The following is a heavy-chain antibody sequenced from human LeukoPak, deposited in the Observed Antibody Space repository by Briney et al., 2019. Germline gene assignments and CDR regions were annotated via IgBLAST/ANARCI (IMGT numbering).Heavy chain of an antibody. J-gene: IGHJ4*02. V-gene: IGHV3-30-3*01. CDR1: GFTFSSYA. Sequence: PGRSLRLSCAASGFTFSSYAMHWVRQAPGKGLEWVAVISYDGSNKYYADSVKGRFTISRDNSKNTLYLQMNSLRAEDTAVYYCARGFHDSSGWYRSPLRNWGQGTLVTVSS. D-gene: IGHD6-19*01. CDR2: ISYDGSNK. CDR3: ARGFHDSSGWYRSPLRN.